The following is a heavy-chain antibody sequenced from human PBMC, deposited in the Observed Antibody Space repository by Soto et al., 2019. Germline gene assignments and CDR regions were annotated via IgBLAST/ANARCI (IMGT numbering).Heavy chain of an antibody. CDR2: ISAYNGNT. CDR3: ARDRCSGTSCYGINWFVP. D-gene: IGHD2-2*01. V-gene: IGHV1-18*01. J-gene: IGHJ5*02. Sequence: SAKVPCTASGYTFTSYGISRVRPAPGQGLEWMGWISAYNGNTHYAKKLQGRVTMTTHTPTSTAYMELSRLRSDEPAWYFCARDRCSGTSCYGINWFVPLGQGTLVTVSS. CDR1: GYTFTSYG.